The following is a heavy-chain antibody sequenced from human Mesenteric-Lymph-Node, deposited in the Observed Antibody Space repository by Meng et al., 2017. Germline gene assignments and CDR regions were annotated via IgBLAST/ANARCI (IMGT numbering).Heavy chain of an antibody. V-gene: IGHV4-4*02. CDR1: VGSISSSYW. CDR2: MYHSGTT. CDR3: ATQESRDGHNPY. Sequence: QLQASGPGLVNTWGTPSLTCVFSVGSISSSYWWTWVRQSPGKGLEWIGEMYHSGTTNYNPSLKSRVTISMGKSNNQLSLKLNSVTAADTAVYYCATQESRDGHNPYWGQGTLVTVSS. J-gene: IGHJ4*02. D-gene: IGHD5-24*01.